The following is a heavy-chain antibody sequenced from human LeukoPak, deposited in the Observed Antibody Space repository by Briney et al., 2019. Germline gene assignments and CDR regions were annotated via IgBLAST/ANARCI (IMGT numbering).Heavy chain of an antibody. D-gene: IGHD6-19*01. V-gene: IGHV3-21*01. CDR3: ARVAYASGWPTDY. CDR2: ISSSSTYI. J-gene: IGHJ4*02. Sequence: GGSLRLSCAASGFTFSIYSMNRVRQAPGKGLEWGSSISSSSTYIYYADSVKGRFTISRDNAKNSLYLKMNSLRAEDTAVYYCARVAYASGWPTDYWGQGTLVTVSS. CDR1: GFTFSIYS.